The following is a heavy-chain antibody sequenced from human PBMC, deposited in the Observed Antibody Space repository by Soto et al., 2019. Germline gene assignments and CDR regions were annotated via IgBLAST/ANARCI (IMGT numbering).Heavy chain of an antibody. Sequence: QVQLVQSGAEVKKPGASVKVSCKASGYSFTSYGSSWVRQAPGQELEWMGWISAYNGNTKYAQKLQGRVTMTTDTPPSTATRGRRGLGSDDPALFYCARILAGPLIAYWGQGPLVTVSS. J-gene: IGHJ4*02. CDR2: ISAYNGNT. CDR3: ARILAGPLIAY. V-gene: IGHV1-18*01. CDR1: GYSFTSYG. D-gene: IGHD3-10*01.